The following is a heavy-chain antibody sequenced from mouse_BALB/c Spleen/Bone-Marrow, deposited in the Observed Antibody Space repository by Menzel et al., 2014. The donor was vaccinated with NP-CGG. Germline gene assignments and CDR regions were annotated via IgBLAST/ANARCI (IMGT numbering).Heavy chain of an antibody. CDR2: IDPANGNT. Sequence: VQLQQSGAELVKPGASVKLSCTASGFNIKDTYMHWVKQRPEQGLEWIGRIDPANGNTKYDPKLQGKATITADTSSNTAYLQLSSLTSEDTAVYYCATYYRYDGRFAYWGQGTLVTVSA. J-gene: IGHJ3*01. V-gene: IGHV14-3*02. CDR1: GFNIKDTY. D-gene: IGHD2-14*01. CDR3: ATYYRYDGRFAY.